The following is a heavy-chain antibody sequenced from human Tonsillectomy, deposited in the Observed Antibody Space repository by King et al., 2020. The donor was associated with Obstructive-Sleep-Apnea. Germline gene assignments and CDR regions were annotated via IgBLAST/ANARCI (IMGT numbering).Heavy chain of an antibody. CDR1: GGSISSYY. V-gene: IGHV4-59*08. D-gene: IGHD1-26*01. J-gene: IGHJ4*02. CDR3: ARRWKWEQNYFDY. Sequence: QLQESGPGLVKPSETLSLTCTVSGGSISSYYWSWIRQPPGKGLEWIGYIYYSGSTNYNPSLKSRVTISVDTSKNQFSLKLSSVTAADTAVYYCARRWKWEQNYFDYWGQGTLVTVSS. CDR2: IYYSGST.